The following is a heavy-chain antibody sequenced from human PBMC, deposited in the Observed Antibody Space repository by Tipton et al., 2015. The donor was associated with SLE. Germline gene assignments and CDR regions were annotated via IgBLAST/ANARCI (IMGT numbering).Heavy chain of an antibody. CDR3: ARSLGISAFDI. CDR1: GFTFSSYS. J-gene: IGHJ3*02. Sequence: SLRLSCAASGFTFSSYSMNWVRQAPGKGLEWVSSISSSSSYIYYADSVKGRFTISRDNAKNSLYLEMNSLRAEDTAVYYCARSLGISAFDIWGQGTMVTVSS. CDR2: ISSSSSYI. V-gene: IGHV3-21*01. D-gene: IGHD3-16*01.